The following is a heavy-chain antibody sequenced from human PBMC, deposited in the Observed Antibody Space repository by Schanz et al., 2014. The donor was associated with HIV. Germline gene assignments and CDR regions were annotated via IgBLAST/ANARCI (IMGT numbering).Heavy chain of an antibody. Sequence: QVQLVESGGGVVQPGRSLRLSCAASGFNINSYGLHWVRQAPGKGLEWVAVISNDGRNKKFANSVKGRFTISRDNSKNTVYLQAKSLRPEDTAVYYCAKDRNQYDSRYIGKGNYYYYYGMDVWGQGTTVTVSS. CDR3: AKDRNQYDSRYIGKGNYYYYYGMDV. CDR2: ISNDGRNK. J-gene: IGHJ6*02. CDR1: GFNINSYG. D-gene: IGHD3-22*01. V-gene: IGHV3-30*18.